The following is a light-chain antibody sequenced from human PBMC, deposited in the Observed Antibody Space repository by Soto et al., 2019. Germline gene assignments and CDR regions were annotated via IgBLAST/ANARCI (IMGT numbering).Light chain of an antibody. CDR3: YSYAGSNTVV. CDR1: SSDVGSYNL. CDR2: EGT. Sequence: QSALTQPASVSGSPGQSITISCTGASSDVGSYNLVSWYQQLPGKAPKLMIYEGTKRPSGVSNRFSGSKSGNTASLTISGLQAEDKADYYCYSYAGSNTVVFGGGTKLTVL. J-gene: IGLJ2*01. V-gene: IGLV2-23*01.